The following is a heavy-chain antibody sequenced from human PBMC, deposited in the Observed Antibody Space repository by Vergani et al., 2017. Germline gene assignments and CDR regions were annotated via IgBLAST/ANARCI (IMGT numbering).Heavy chain of an antibody. CDR1: GGSISSYY. J-gene: IGHJ6*02. CDR2: IYTSGRT. D-gene: IGHD1-1*01. V-gene: IGHV4-4*07. CDR3: SSGMMDV. Sequence: QVQLQESGPGLVKPSETLSLTCTVSGGSISSYYWSWIRQPAGKGLEWIGRIYTSGRTNYNPSLTSRVTISVDTSQTQFSLKLSSVTAADTGVYDSSSGMMDVWGQGTTVTVSS.